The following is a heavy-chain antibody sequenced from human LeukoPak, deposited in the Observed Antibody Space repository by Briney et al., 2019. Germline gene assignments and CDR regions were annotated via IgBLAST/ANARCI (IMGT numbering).Heavy chain of an antibody. CDR3: ARGREMATIDFDY. Sequence: GASVKVSCKASGYTFTDYYMHWVRQAPGQGLEWMGWINPNSGGTNYAQKFQGRVTMTGDTSISTAYMELSRLRSDDTAVYYCARGREMATIDFDYWGQGTLVTVSS. D-gene: IGHD5-12*01. V-gene: IGHV1-2*02. CDR1: GYTFTDYY. J-gene: IGHJ4*02. CDR2: INPNSGGT.